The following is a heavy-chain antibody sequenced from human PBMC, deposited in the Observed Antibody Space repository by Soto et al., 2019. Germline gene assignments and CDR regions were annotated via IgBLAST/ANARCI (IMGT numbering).Heavy chain of an antibody. Sequence: QVQLQESGPGLVKPSETLSLTCTVSGGSISSYYWSWIRQPPGKGLEWIGYIYYSGSINYNPSLKRRVTISVDTSKNQFSLKLSSVTAADTAVYYCARLIVVVPAALDGWFDPWGQGTLVTVSS. CDR3: ARLIVVVPAALDGWFDP. CDR1: GGSISSYY. J-gene: IGHJ5*02. D-gene: IGHD2-2*01. V-gene: IGHV4-59*01. CDR2: IYYSGSI.